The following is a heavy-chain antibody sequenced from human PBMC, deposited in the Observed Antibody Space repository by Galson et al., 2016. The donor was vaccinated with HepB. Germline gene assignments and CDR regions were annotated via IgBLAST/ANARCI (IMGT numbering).Heavy chain of an antibody. Sequence: SLRLSCAASGFTFSSYAMHWVRQAPGKGLEWVAVISFDGSNNFYADPVKGRFTISRDNSKTTLYLQMNSLRAEDTAVYYFARDDDYVWGTYRYTRTVPQYYFDYWGQGTLVTVSS. J-gene: IGHJ4*02. CDR3: ARDDDYVWGTYRYTRTVPQYYFDY. CDR1: GFTFSSYA. V-gene: IGHV3-30-3*01. D-gene: IGHD3-16*02. CDR2: ISFDGSNN.